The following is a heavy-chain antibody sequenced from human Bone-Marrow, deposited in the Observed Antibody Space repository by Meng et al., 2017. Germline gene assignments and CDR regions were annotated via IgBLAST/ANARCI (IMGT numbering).Heavy chain of an antibody. J-gene: IGHJ3*02. D-gene: IGHD5-24*01. CDR3: ARDQRSLGWLQRKGAFDI. Sequence: SETLSLTCTVSGGSISSYYWSWIRQPPGKGLEWIGYIYYSGSTNYNPSLKSRVTISVDTSKNQFSLKLSSVTAADTAVYYCARDQRSLGWLQRKGAFDIWGQGTMVTVSS. CDR2: IYYSGST. CDR1: GGSISSYY. V-gene: IGHV4-59*01.